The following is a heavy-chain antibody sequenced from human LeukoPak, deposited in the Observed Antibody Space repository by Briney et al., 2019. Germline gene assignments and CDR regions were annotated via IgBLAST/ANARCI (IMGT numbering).Heavy chain of an antibody. J-gene: IGHJ4*02. Sequence: GGSLRLSCAASGFTFSSYAMSWVRQAPGKGLEWVSTISGRGGSTYYAESVKGRFTISRDNSKNTLYLQMNRLRAEDTAVYYCAKEGSSSYYYGDYWGQGTLVTVSP. D-gene: IGHD3-22*01. V-gene: IGHV3-23*01. CDR3: AKEGSSSYYYGDY. CDR1: GFTFSSYA. CDR2: ISGRGGST.